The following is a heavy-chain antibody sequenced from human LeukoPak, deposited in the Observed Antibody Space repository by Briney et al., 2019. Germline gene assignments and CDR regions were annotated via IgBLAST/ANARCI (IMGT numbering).Heavy chain of an antibody. J-gene: IGHJ5*02. V-gene: IGHV1-2*02. D-gene: IGHD5-12*01. CDR3: AKDGGYTGYDGGWFDP. CDR1: GYTFTDYY. Sequence: ASVKVSCRPSGYTFTDYYMRWVRQAPGQGLEWMGWINPKSGATNCAQKFKGRVTLTRDTSITTGYMELSRLTSDDTAMYYCAKDGGYTGYDGGWFDPWGQGSLVTVSS. CDR2: INPKSGAT.